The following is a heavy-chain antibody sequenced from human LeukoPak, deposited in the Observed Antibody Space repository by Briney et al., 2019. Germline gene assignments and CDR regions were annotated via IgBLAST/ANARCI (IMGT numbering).Heavy chain of an antibody. Sequence: ASVKVSCKDSGYTFTGYYMHWVRQAPGQGLEWMGWINPNSGGTNYAQKFQGRVTMTRDTSISTAYMELSRLRSDDTAVYYCARGGCSSTSCWYYMDVWGKGTTVTISS. D-gene: IGHD2-2*01. V-gene: IGHV1-2*02. J-gene: IGHJ6*03. CDR1: GYTFTGYY. CDR2: INPNSGGT. CDR3: ARGGCSSTSCWYYMDV.